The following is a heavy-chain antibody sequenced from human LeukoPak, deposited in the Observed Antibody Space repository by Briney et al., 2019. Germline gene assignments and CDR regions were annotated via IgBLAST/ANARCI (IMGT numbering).Heavy chain of an antibody. CDR3: ARRGYSYARDY. CDR2: INHSGST. V-gene: IGHV4-34*01. Sequence: PETLSLTCAVYGGSFSGYYWSWIRQPPGKGLEWIGEINHSGSTNYNPSLKSRVTISVDTSKNQFSLKLSSVTAADTAVYYCARRGYSYARDYWGQGTLVTVSS. D-gene: IGHD5-18*01. CDR1: GGSFSGYY. J-gene: IGHJ4*02.